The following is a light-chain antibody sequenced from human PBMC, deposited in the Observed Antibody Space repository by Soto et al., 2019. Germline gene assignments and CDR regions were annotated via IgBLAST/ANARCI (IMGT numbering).Light chain of an antibody. CDR3: QQYNYSPPYT. Sequence: EIVVTQSPATLSVSPGERATLSCRASQSVSSNLAWYQQKPGKAPRLLIYGASTRATGIPARFSGSGSGTEFTLTISSLQSEDFAVYYCQQYNYSPPYTFGQGTRLEIK. CDR1: QSVSSN. V-gene: IGKV3-15*01. J-gene: IGKJ2*01. CDR2: GAS.